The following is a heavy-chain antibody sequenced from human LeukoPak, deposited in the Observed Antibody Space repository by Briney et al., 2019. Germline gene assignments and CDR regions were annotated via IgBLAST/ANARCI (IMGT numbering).Heavy chain of an antibody. CDR2: ISTGSRYK. CDR1: GFIFSNYI. D-gene: IGHD5-24*01. Sequence: GGSRRLSCAASGFIFSNYIMNWVRQAPGKGLELVSSISTGSRYKYYAASVKGRFTISRDDAKNSVYLQMNSLRVDDTAVYYCARDVSGDGYNKFDYWGQGTLVTVSP. CDR3: ARDVSGDGYNKFDY. J-gene: IGHJ4*02. V-gene: IGHV3-21*04.